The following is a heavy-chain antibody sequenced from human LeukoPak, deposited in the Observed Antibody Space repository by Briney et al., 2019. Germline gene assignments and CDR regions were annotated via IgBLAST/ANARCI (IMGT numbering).Heavy chain of an antibody. D-gene: IGHD4-17*01. J-gene: IGHJ4*02. CDR3: AKDARRAVTSLPDY. V-gene: IGHV3-23*01. CDR1: GFTFSNYA. CDR2: ISGSGGST. Sequence: PGGSLRLSCAASGFTFSNYAMSWVRQAPGKGLEWVSAISGSGGSTYYADSVKGRFSISRDNSKNTLFLQMSSLRAEDTAVYYCAKDARRAVTSLPDYWGQGTLVTVSS.